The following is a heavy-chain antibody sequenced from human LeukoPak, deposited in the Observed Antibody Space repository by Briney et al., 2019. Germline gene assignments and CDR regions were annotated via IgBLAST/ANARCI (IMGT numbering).Heavy chain of an antibody. CDR2: MNPNSGNT. D-gene: IGHD1-26*01. J-gene: IGHJ4*02. V-gene: IGHV1-8*03. Sequence: ASVNVSCKASGGTFSSYAISWVRQATGQGLEWMGWMNPNSGNTGYAQKFQGRVTITRNTSISTAYMELSSLRSEDTAVYYCARGRGSGSSYRHFDYWGQGTLVTVSS. CDR1: GGTFSSYA. CDR3: ARGRGSGSSYRHFDY.